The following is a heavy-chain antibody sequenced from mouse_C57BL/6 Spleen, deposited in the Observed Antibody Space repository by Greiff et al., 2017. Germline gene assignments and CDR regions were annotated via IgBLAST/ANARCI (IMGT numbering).Heavy chain of an antibody. V-gene: IGHV1-50*01. D-gene: IGHD2-4*01. Sequence: QVQLKQSGAELVKPGASVKLSCKASGYTFTSYWMQWVKQRPGQGLEWIGEIDPSDSYTNYHQKFKGKATWTVDTSSSTAYMQLSSLTSEDSAVYYCARARYDSPFDYWGQGTTLTVSS. CDR3: ARARYDSPFDY. CDR2: IDPSDSYT. J-gene: IGHJ2*01. CDR1: GYTFTSYW.